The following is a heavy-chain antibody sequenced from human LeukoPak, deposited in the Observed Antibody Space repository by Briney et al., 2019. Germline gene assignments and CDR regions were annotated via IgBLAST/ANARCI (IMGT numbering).Heavy chain of an antibody. D-gene: IGHD3-22*01. CDR2: IYYSGSA. J-gene: IGHJ4*02. Sequence: PSQTLSLTCTVSGGSISSGGYYWSWIRQHPGKGLEWIGYIYYSGSAYYNPSLKSRVTISVDTSKNQFSLKLSSVTAADTAMYYCARVGSSGYYLDYCGQGTLVTVSS. CDR3: ARVGSSGYYLDY. V-gene: IGHV4-31*03. CDR1: GGSISSGGYY.